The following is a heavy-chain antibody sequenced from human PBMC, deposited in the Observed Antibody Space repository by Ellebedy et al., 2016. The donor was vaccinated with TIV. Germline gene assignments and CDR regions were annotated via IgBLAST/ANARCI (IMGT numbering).Heavy chain of an antibody. J-gene: IGHJ4*02. Sequence: GESLKISXAASGFTFSSYWMHWVRQAPGKGLVWVSRINSDGSSTSYADSVKGRFTISRDNAKNTLYLQMNSLRAEDTAVYYCARSPRGVVAADYWGQGALVTVSS. D-gene: IGHD2-15*01. CDR3: ARSPRGVVAADY. CDR1: GFTFSSYW. CDR2: INSDGSST. V-gene: IGHV3-74*01.